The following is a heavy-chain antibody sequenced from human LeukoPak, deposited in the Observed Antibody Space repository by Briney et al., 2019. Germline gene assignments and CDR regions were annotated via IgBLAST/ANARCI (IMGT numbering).Heavy chain of an antibody. V-gene: IGHV3-48*03. D-gene: IGHD2-15*01. CDR1: GFTFSNYD. J-gene: IGHJ4*02. Sequence: GGSLRLSCVASGFTFSNYDMNWVRQVPGKGLEWVSYISNSGSSKYYVDSVKGRFTISRDNAKNSLYPQMNSLRAEDTAVYYCASSTVTGGSLSDYWGQGTLVTVSS. CDR2: ISNSGSSK. CDR3: ASSTVTGGSLSDY.